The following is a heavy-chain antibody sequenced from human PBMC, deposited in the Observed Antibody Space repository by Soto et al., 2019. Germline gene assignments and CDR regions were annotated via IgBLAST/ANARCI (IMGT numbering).Heavy chain of an antibody. D-gene: IGHD5-12*01. CDR2: ISSSSSYI. V-gene: IGHV3-21*01. Sequence: SLRLSCAASGFTFSSYSMNCVRQAPGKGLEWVSSISSSSSYIYYADSVKGRFTISRDDAKNSLYLQMNSLRAEDTAVYYCARAYSGYENYYYYYGMDVWGQGTTVTVSS. J-gene: IGHJ6*02. CDR1: GFTFSSYS. CDR3: ARAYSGYENYYYYYGMDV.